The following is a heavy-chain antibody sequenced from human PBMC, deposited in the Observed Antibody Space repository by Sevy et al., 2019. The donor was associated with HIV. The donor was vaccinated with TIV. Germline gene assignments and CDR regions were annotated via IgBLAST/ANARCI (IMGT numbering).Heavy chain of an antibody. D-gene: IGHD3-22*01. J-gene: IGHJ3*02. CDR2: ISFSSSYI. V-gene: IGHV3-21*01. Sequence: GGSLRLSCAASGFTFDTYTTNWVRQAPGKGLEWVSSISFSSSYIYYADSVKGRFTISRDNAKSSLYLQMNSLRADDTAVYYCAREVSSPGYYDIAGYGDEAFDIWGQGTMVTVSS. CDR1: GFTFDTYT. CDR3: AREVSSPGYYDIAGYGDEAFDI.